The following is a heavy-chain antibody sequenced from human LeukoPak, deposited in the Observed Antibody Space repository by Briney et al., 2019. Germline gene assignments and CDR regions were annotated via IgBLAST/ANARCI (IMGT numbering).Heavy chain of an antibody. Sequence: TGGSLRLSCAASGFTFSSCSMNWVRQAPGKGLEWVSYISGSSSTIYYADSVKGRFTISRDNAKNSLYLQMSSLRAEDTAVYYCARAYYYDSSGYTASFQHWGQGTLVTVSS. J-gene: IGHJ1*01. CDR1: GFTFSSCS. V-gene: IGHV3-48*01. CDR2: ISGSSSTI. CDR3: ARAYYYDSSGYTASFQH. D-gene: IGHD3-22*01.